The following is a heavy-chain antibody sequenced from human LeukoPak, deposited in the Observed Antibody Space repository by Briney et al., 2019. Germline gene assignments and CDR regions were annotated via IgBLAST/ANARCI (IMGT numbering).Heavy chain of an antibody. CDR2: INPNSGGT. Sequence: GASVKVSCKASGYTFTGYYMHWVRQAPGQGLEWMGRINPNSGGTNYAQKFQGRVTMTRDTSISTAYMELSRLRSDDTAVHYCARDFDSSGYFQAGWGQGTLVTVSS. CDR1: GYTFTGYY. CDR3: ARDFDSSGYFQAG. V-gene: IGHV1-2*06. D-gene: IGHD3-22*01. J-gene: IGHJ4*02.